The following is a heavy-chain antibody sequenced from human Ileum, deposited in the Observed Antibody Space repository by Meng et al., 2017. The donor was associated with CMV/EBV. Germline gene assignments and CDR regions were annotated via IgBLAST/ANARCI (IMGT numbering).Heavy chain of an antibody. J-gene: IGHJ4*02. CDR2: IRKKDHGGTT. Sequence: GESLKISCTTSGFSFGDYALSWVRPAPGKGLEWVGFIRKKDHGGTTEYAASVKSRFTISRDDSKSIAYLQMNSLKTEDIAVYYCTRVRGSYFFDYWCQGTLVTVSS. CDR1: GFSFGDYA. D-gene: IGHD1-26*01. CDR3: TRVRGSYFFDY. V-gene: IGHV3-49*04.